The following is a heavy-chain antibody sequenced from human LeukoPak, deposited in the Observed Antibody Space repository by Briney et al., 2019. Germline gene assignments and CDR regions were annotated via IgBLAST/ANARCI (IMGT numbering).Heavy chain of an antibody. CDR3: ARRVYSATLVSPFDY. CDR2: IYPGDSDT. Sequence: GESLKISCKGSGYRFTSYWIGWVRQMPGKGLEWMGIIYPGDSDTRYSPPFQGQVTISADKSISTAYLQWSSLKASDTAMYYCARRVYSATLVSPFDYWGQGTLATVSS. CDR1: GYRFTSYW. J-gene: IGHJ4*02. V-gene: IGHV5-51*01. D-gene: IGHD5-18*01.